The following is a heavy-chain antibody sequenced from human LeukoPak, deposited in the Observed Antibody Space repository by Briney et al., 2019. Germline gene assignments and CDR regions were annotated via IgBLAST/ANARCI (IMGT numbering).Heavy chain of an antibody. Sequence: GGSPRLSCSASGFTFSSYAMHWVRQAPGKGLEYVSAISSNGGSTYYADSVKGRFTISRDNSKNTLYLQMSSLRAEDTAVYYCVKALTTLTTAFDYWGQGTLVTVSS. D-gene: IGHD4-17*01. V-gene: IGHV3-64D*06. CDR3: VKALTTLTTAFDY. CDR1: GFTFSSYA. CDR2: ISSNGGST. J-gene: IGHJ4*02.